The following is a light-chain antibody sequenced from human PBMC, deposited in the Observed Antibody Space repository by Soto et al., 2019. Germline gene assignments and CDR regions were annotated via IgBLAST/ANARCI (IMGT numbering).Light chain of an antibody. CDR3: QHYDNWPPWT. V-gene: IGKV4-1*01. CDR1: QSVLFSSNNKNY. Sequence: MVIAGSQNFLTVSLGERAKINCKSSQSVLFSSNNKNYLAWYQQKPGQPPKLLIYWASTRESGVPDRFSGSGSGTDFTLTIRSLQSEDIAVYDCQHYDNWPPWTFGQGTKVDIK. J-gene: IGKJ1*01. CDR2: WAS.